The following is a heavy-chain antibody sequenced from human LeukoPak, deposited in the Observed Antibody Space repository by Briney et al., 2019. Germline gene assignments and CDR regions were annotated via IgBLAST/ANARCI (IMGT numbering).Heavy chain of an antibody. D-gene: IGHD1-26*01. J-gene: IGHJ4*02. CDR1: GFNFGDYA. CDR2: ISSSGSTI. V-gene: IGHV3-48*03. Sequence: GGSLRLSCAASGFNFGDYAMTWVRQAPGKGLEWVSYISSSGSTIYYADSLKGRFTMSRDSAKNSVFLQMNSLRVEDTALYYCAGGYSGSYYDYWGQGTLVSVSS. CDR3: AGGYSGSYYDY.